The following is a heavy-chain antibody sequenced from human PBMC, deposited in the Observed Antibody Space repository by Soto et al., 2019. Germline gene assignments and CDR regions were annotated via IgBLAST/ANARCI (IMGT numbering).Heavy chain of an antibody. D-gene: IGHD6-6*01. CDR1: GFIFSDYY. CDR2: ISSSGSTI. CDR3: ARRSSSPWFDP. Sequence: GGSLRLSCAASGFIFSDYYMSWIRQAPGKGLEWVSYISSSGSTIYYADSVKGRFTISRDNAKNSLYLEMSSLRAEDTAVYYCARRSSSPWFDPWGQGTLVTVS. J-gene: IGHJ5*02. V-gene: IGHV3-11*01.